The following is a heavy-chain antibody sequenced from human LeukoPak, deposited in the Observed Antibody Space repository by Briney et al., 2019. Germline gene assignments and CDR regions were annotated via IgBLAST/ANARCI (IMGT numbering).Heavy chain of an antibody. CDR3: AKASPIVVVVAATDY. J-gene: IGHJ4*02. CDR1: GFTFSSYG. V-gene: IGHV3-30*02. CDR2: IRYDGSNK. D-gene: IGHD2-15*01. Sequence: GGSLRLSCAASGFTFSSYGTHWVRQAPGKGLEGVAFIRYDGSNKYYAGSVKGRFTISRDNSKNTLYLQMNSLRAEDTAVYYCAKASPIVVVVAATDYWGQGTLVTVSS.